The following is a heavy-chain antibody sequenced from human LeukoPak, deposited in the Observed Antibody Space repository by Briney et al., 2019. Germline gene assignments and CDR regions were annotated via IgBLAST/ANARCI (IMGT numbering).Heavy chain of an antibody. Sequence: GESLKISCKGSGYSFTSYWIGWVRQMPGKGLEWMGIIYPGDSDTRYSPSFQGQVTISADKSISTAYLQWSSLKASDTAMYYCARRFRDFDYYDSSGYPAPYYFDYWGQGTLVTVSS. CDR2: IYPGDSDT. D-gene: IGHD3-22*01. V-gene: IGHV5-51*01. J-gene: IGHJ4*02. CDR3: ARRFRDFDYYDSSGYPAPYYFDY. CDR1: GYSFTSYW.